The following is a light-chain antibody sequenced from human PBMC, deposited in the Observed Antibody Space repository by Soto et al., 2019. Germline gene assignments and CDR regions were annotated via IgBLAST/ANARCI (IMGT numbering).Light chain of an antibody. CDR2: RAS. CDR1: QSIDGW. V-gene: IGKV1-5*03. CDR3: QQYHSDPT. J-gene: IGKJ1*01. Sequence: EIQMTQSASTLSASVGDRVTITFRSSQSIDGWLAWYQQKPGKAPKLLIYRASSLDSGVSSKFSGSGSETDFTLTISRLQPDDSATYYCQQYHSDPTFGQGTKVDIK.